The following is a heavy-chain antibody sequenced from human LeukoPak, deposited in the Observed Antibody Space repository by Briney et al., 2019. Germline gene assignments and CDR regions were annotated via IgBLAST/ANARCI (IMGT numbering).Heavy chain of an antibody. V-gene: IGHV3-9*01. D-gene: IGHD3-22*01. CDR1: GFTFDDYA. J-gene: IGHJ4*02. CDR3: AKDRTGYYDSSGYFDY. Sequence: SGGSLRLSCAASGFTFDDYAMHWVRQAPGKGPEWVSGISWNSGSIGYADSVKGRFTISRDNAKNSLYLQMNSLRAEDTALYYCAKDRTGYYDSSGYFDYWGQGTLVTVSS. CDR2: ISWNSGSI.